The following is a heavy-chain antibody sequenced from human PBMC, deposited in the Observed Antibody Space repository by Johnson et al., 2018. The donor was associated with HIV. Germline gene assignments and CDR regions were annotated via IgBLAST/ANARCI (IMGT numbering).Heavy chain of an antibody. J-gene: IGHJ3*02. V-gene: IGHV3-7*05. CDR3: TTDGYSSSWNRDAFDI. CDR2: IKEDGSER. Sequence: VQLVESGGGLVQPGGSLRLACLASGFTFSSNWMNWVRQAPGKGLEWVANIKEDGSERYYADSVRGRFAISRDNARNSVFLQMNSLRTEDTAVYYCTTDGYSSSWNRDAFDIWGQGTMVTVSS. CDR1: GFTFSSNW. D-gene: IGHD6-13*01.